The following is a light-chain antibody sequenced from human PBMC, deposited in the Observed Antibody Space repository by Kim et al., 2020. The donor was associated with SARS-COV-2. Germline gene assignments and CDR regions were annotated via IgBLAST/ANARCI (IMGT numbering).Light chain of an antibody. J-gene: IGLJ2*01. CDR2: DNK. Sequence: EFTITGSGSDSNIGPNEVSSSQRLPGTAPKVLIYDNKKRPSVIPDRFSGTKAGTSAALDVTGLLTRDEADDYCVTWDGSLYAGGSFGGGTQLTVL. V-gene: IGLV1-51*01. CDR3: VTWDGSLYAGGS. CDR1: DSNIGPNE.